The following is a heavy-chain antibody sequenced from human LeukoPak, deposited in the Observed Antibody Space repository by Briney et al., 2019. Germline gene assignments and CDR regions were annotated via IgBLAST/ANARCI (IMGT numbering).Heavy chain of an antibody. Sequence: ASVKVSCKASGYTFTGYYMHWVRQAPGQGLEWMGGIIPIFGTANYAQKFQGRVTITADKSTSTAYMELSSLRSEDTAVYYCARERGGLYDSNAFDIWGQGTMVTVSS. CDR2: IIPIFGTA. CDR1: GYTFTGYY. CDR3: ARERGGLYDSNAFDI. J-gene: IGHJ3*02. V-gene: IGHV1-69*06. D-gene: IGHD5/OR15-5a*01.